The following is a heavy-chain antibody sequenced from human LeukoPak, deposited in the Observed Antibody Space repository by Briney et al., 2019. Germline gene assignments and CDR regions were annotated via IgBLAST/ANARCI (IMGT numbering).Heavy chain of an antibody. D-gene: IGHD3-9*01. V-gene: IGHV3-9*01. CDR3: AKAYILTGYFYYFDY. J-gene: IGHJ4*02. CDR1: GFTFDDYA. CDR2: ISWNSGSI. Sequence: GGSLRLSCAASGFTFDDYAMHWVRHAPGKGLEWVSGISWNSGSIGYADSVKGRFTISRDNAKNSLYLQMNSLRAEDTALYYCAKAYILTGYFYYFDYWGQGTLVTVSS.